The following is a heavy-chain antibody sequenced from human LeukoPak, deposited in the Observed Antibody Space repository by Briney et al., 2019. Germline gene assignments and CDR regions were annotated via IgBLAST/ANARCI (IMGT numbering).Heavy chain of an antibody. CDR2: IISGGSST. J-gene: IGHJ4*02. CDR3: ATDVGYRIDH. V-gene: IGHV3-74*01. CDR1: GLTFSSYW. Sequence: GGSLRLSCAASGLTFSSYWMHWVRQAPGKGLVWVSRIISGGSSTSYADSVKGRFTISRDNAKNTLYLQMNSLRAEDTAVYYCATDVGYRIDHWGQGTLVTVSS. D-gene: IGHD6-25*01.